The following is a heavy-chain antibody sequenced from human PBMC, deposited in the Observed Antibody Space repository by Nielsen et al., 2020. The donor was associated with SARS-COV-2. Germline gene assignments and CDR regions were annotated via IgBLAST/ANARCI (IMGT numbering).Heavy chain of an antibody. Sequence: ASVKVSCKASGYTFISYGISWVRQAPGQGLEWMGWISAFNGNTNYAQKLQGRVTMTTDTSTSTAYMELRGLRSDDTAVYYCARGDDTSLVPYFNGLDVWGQGTTVTVSS. CDR2: ISAFNGNT. V-gene: IGHV1-18*04. J-gene: IGHJ6*02. CDR1: GYTFISYG. CDR3: ARGDDTSLVPYFNGLDV. D-gene: IGHD5-18*01.